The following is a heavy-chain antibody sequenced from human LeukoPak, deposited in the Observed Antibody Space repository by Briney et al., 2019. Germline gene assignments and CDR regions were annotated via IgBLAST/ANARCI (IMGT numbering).Heavy chain of an antibody. J-gene: IGHJ4*02. Sequence: SVKVSCKASGGTFSSYAISWVRQAPGQGLEWMGGIIPIFGTANYAQKFQGRVTITADESTSTAYMELGSLRSEDTAVYYCARATGGYDILTGYEALDYWGQGTLVTVSS. V-gene: IGHV1-69*13. CDR2: IIPIFGTA. CDR1: GGTFSSYA. D-gene: IGHD3-9*01. CDR3: ARATGGYDILTGYEALDY.